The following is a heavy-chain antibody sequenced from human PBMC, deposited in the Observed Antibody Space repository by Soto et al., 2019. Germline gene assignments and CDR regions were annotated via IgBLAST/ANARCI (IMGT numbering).Heavy chain of an antibody. J-gene: IGHJ4*02. CDR1: GFTFSSYG. Sequence: QVQLVESGGGVVQPGRSLRLSCAASGFTFSSYGMHWVRQAPGKGLEWVAVIWYDGSNKYYADSVKGRFTISRDNSKNTLYLQMNSLRAEDTAVYYCARDPTRDGYKYFDYWGQGTLVTVSS. D-gene: IGHD5-12*01. CDR3: ARDPTRDGYKYFDY. CDR2: IWYDGSNK. V-gene: IGHV3-33*01.